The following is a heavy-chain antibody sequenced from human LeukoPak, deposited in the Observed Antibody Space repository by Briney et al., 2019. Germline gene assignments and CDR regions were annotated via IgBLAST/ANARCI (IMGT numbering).Heavy chain of an antibody. V-gene: IGHV3-30*03. Sequence: GGSLRLSCAASGFTFSSYGMHWVRQAPGKGLEWVAVISYDGSNKYYADSVKGRFTISRDNSKNTLHLQMNSLRAEDTAVYYCARDGLPAARDIWGQGTVVTVSS. CDR2: ISYDGSNK. J-gene: IGHJ3*02. D-gene: IGHD6-6*01. CDR1: GFTFSSYG. CDR3: ARDGLPAARDI.